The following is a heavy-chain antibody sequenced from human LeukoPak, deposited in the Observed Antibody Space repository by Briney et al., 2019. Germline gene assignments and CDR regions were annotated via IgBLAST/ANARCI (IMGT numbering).Heavy chain of an antibody. CDR2: ISYSGST. CDR3: ARRGSGWPFDY. D-gene: IGHD6-19*01. J-gene: IGHJ4*02. Sequence: PSETLSLTCTVSGGSISGYYWSWIRQPPGKGLEWIGYISYSGSTNYNPSLKSRVTISVDTSKNQFSLKLSSVTAADAAVYYCARRGSGWPFDYWGQGTLVTVSS. CDR1: GGSISGYY. V-gene: IGHV4-59*08.